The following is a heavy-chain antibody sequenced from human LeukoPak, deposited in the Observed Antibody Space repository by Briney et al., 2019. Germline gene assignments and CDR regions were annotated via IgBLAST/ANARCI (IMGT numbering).Heavy chain of an antibody. J-gene: IGHJ4*02. V-gene: IGHV3-53*01. Sequence: PGGSLRLSCAASGFTVSSNYMSWVRRAPGKGLEWVSVIYSGGSTYYADSVKGRFTISRDNAKNSLYLQMNSLRAEDTAVYYCARGRDGSQSPIDDWGQGTLVTVSS. CDR1: GFTVSSNY. CDR2: IYSGGST. CDR3: ARGRDGSQSPIDD. D-gene: IGHD5-24*01.